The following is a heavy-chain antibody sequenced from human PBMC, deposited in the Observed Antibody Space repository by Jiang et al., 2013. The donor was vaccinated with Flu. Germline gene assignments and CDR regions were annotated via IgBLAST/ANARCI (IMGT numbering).Heavy chain of an antibody. CDR3: ARAEEWYYDSSGYPDY. Sequence: SVKVSCKASGYTFTSYGISWVRQAPGQGLEWMGWISAYNGNTSYAQKFQGRVTMTRDTSTSTVYMELSSLRSEDTAVYYCARAEEWYYDSSGYPDYWGQGTLVTVSS. CDR2: ISAYNGNT. J-gene: IGHJ4*02. CDR1: GYTFTSYG. V-gene: IGHV1-18*01. D-gene: IGHD3-22*01.